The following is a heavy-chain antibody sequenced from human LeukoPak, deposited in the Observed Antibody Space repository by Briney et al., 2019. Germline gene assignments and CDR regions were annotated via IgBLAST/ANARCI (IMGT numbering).Heavy chain of an antibody. D-gene: IGHD3-16*01. CDR2: INHSGST. CDR1: GGSFSGYY. J-gene: IGHJ6*02. CDR3: ARLKVWGLVYYYGMDV. Sequence: SETLSLTCAVYGGSFSGYYWSWIRQPPGKGLEWIGEINHSGSTNYNPSLKSRVTISVDTSKNQFSLKLSSVTAADTAVYYCARLKVWGLVYYYGMDVWGQGTTVTVSS. V-gene: IGHV4-34*01.